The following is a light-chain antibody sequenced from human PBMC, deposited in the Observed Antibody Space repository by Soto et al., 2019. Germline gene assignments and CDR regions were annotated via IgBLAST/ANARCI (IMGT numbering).Light chain of an antibody. CDR3: QQYGSSPIT. CDR1: QSVNSEY. V-gene: IGKV3-20*01. CDR2: GAS. J-gene: IGKJ5*01. Sequence: EIVLTQSPGTLSLSPRERATLSCRASQSVNSEYLAWYQQKPGQAPRLLIYGASIRATGIPDRFSGSGSGTDFTLSINSLEPEDFASYYCQQYGSSPITFGQGTRLEI.